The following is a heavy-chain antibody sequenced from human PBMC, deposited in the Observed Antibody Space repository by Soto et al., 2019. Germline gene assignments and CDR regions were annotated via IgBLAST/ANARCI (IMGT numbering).Heavy chain of an antibody. D-gene: IGHD6-19*01. Sequence: ETLSLTCTVSGGSISSYYWSWIRQPPGKGLEWIGYIYYSGSTNYNPSLKSRVTISVDTSKNQFSLKLSSVTAADTAVYYCARVAVAGTRVDYWGQGTLVTVS. CDR2: IYYSGST. V-gene: IGHV4-59*12. CDR3: ARVAVAGTRVDY. J-gene: IGHJ4*02. CDR1: GGSISSYY.